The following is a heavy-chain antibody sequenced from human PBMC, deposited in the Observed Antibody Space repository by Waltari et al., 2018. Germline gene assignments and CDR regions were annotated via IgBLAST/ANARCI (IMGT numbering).Heavy chain of an antibody. D-gene: IGHD6-19*01. V-gene: IGHV1-46*01. CDR3: ARWGYSSGQDWYFDL. J-gene: IGHJ2*01. CDR2: IHPSGGST. Sequence: QVQLVQSGAEVKKPGASVKVSCKASGYTFTSYYMHWVRQAPGQGFEWMGIIHPSGGSTSYAQKCQGRVTMTRDTSTSTVYMELSSLRSEDTAVYYCARWGYSSGQDWYFDLWGRGTLVTVSS. CDR1: GYTFTSYY.